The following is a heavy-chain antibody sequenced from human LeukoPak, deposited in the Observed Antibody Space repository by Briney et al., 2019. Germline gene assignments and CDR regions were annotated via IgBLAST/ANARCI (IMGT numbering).Heavy chain of an antibody. CDR1: SGSISSSSYY. J-gene: IGHJ4*02. Sequence: SETLSLTCTVSSGSISSSSYYWGWIRQPPGKGLEWIGSFYYSGRTYYNPSLQSRVSFPVGTSKNQFSLKLSSVTAADMAVYYCAALTLNYYDTRPFDYWGQGTLVTVSS. CDR2: FYYSGRT. D-gene: IGHD3-22*01. V-gene: IGHV4-39*07. CDR3: AALTLNYYDTRPFDY.